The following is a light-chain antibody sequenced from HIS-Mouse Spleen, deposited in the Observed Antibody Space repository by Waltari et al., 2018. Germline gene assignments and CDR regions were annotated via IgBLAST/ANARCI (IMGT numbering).Light chain of an antibody. Sequence: SYELTQPPSVSVSPGQTASITCSGDKLGDKYACWYQQKPGQSPVLVIYQDSKRPSGIPERFSCTNAGHTASLNISGTQAMDAADYYCQACASSYSVFGGGTKQTVL. V-gene: IGLV3-1*01. CDR1: KLGDKY. J-gene: IGLJ2*01. CDR2: QDS. CDR3: QACASSYSV.